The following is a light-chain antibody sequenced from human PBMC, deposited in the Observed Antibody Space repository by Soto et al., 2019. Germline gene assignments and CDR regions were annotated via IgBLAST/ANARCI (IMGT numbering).Light chain of an antibody. J-gene: IGKJ1*01. CDR2: GAS. CDR1: QSITNNY. Sequence: VLTQSPGTLSLSPGERATLSCRASQSITNNYLAWYQQKPGRAHRLLIYGASSRATGIPDRFSGSGSGTDFTLTISRLEPEDFAVYYCQQYGSSPTWTFGHGANVAI. CDR3: QQYGSSPTWT. V-gene: IGKV3-20*01.